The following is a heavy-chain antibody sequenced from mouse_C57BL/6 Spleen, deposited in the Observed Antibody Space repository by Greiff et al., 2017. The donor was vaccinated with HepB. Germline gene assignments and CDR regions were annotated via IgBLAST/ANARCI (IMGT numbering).Heavy chain of an antibody. CDR2: ISYDGSN. Sequence: EVQLQQSGPGLVKPSQSLSLTCSVTGYSITSGYYWNWIRQFPGNKLEWMGYISYDGSNNYNPSLKNRISITRDTSKNQFFLKLNSVTTEDTATYYCASERGSSGYVFPFDYWGQGTTLTVSA. J-gene: IGHJ2*01. CDR3: ASERGSSGYVFPFDY. V-gene: IGHV3-6*01. CDR1: GYSITSGYY. D-gene: IGHD3-2*02.